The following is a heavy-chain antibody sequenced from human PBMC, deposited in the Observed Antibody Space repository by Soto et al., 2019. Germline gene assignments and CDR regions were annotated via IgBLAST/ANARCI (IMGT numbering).Heavy chain of an antibody. CDR3: ARDHLILPAHDFFYGSDV. CDR2: IPQEGVDG. V-gene: IGHV3-7*03. J-gene: IGHJ6*02. Sequence: SGGSLRLSCEVSGFVFSMYSMSWVRQPPGKGLEWVAKIPQEGVDGHYADSVKGRFTISRDNGKNSLYLQMNNLRAEDTAVYYCARDHLILPAHDFFYGSDVWGRGATVTVSS. D-gene: IGHD2-21*02. CDR1: GFVFSMYS.